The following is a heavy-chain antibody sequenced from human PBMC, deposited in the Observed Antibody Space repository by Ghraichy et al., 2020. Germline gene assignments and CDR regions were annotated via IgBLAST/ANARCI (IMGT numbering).Heavy chain of an antibody. CDR1: GYTFTSYG. CDR2: ISAYNGNT. CDR3: ARDMGSIEAADIDWFDP. V-gene: IGHV1-18*01. D-gene: IGHD6-13*01. Sequence: ASVKVSCKASGYTFTSYGISWVRQAPGQGLEWMGWISAYNGNTNYAQKLQGSVTMTTDTSTSTAYMELRSLRSDDTAVHDLARDMGSIEAADIDWFDPWGQGTLVSVAS. J-gene: IGHJ5*02.